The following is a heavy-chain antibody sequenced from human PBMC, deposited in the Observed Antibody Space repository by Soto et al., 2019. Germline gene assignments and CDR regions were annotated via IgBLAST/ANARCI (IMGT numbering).Heavy chain of an antibody. V-gene: IGHV4-59*01. Sequence: QVQLQESGPGLVKPSETLSLTCTVSGGSISSYYWSWIRQPPGKGLEWMGFIVYSCSTSHNPSLKSRVTISIDTSEYQFSLRLNSVAAADTDVYYCASMIGDPVLSFDSWGQGTLVAVSS. CDR2: IVYSCST. D-gene: IGHD3-10*02. J-gene: IGHJ5*01. CDR1: GGSISSYY. CDR3: ASMIGDPVLSFDS.